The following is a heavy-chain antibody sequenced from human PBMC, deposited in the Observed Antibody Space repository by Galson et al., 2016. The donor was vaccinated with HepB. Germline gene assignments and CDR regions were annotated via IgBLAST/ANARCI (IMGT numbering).Heavy chain of an antibody. CDR3: ARDYRTISRRSNWLDP. Sequence: SVKVSCKASGYSFTNYYMRWVRQAPGQGLEWMGKVNPSDGTTRYAQKFQGRVTMTRGTSTRTVYMELSSLRSEDTAVYYCARDYRTISRRSNWLDPWGQGTLVTVSS. CDR2: VNPSDGTT. V-gene: IGHV1-46*01. J-gene: IGHJ5*02. D-gene: IGHD3-3*01. CDR1: GYSFTNYY.